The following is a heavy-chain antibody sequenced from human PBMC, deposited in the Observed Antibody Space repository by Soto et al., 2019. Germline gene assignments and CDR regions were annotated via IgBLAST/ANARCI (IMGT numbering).Heavy chain of an antibody. V-gene: IGHV1-69*02. CDR2: IVPITGMT. D-gene: IGHD2-15*01. J-gene: IGHJ4*02. CDR1: GGTFSSYT. Sequence: QVQLVQSGAEVKKPGSSVRVSCTPSGGTFSSYTISWVRQAPGQGLEWMGRIVPITGMTRYAQKFQGRLTITAVTSTTTASLELSSLASDDSAVYFCSRGVASLVDSWGQGTQVTVSS. CDR3: SRGVASLVDS.